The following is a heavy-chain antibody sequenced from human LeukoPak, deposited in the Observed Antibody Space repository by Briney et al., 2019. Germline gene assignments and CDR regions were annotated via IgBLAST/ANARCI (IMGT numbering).Heavy chain of an antibody. CDR1: GYTFTSYD. Sequence: GASVKVSCKASGYTFTSYDISWVRQAPGQGLEWMGGIIPIFGTANYAQKFQGRVTITADKSTSTAYMELSSLRPEDTAVYYCAREGITFVGVIVYYFDYWGQGTLVTVSS. V-gene: IGHV1-69*06. J-gene: IGHJ4*02. D-gene: IGHD3-16*02. CDR2: IIPIFGTA. CDR3: AREGITFVGVIVYYFDY.